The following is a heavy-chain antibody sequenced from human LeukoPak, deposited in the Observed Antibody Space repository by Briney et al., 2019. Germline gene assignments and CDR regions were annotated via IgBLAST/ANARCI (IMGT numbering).Heavy chain of an antibody. CDR3: ATLEYDDY. CDR1: GFIFSNYW. Sequence: GGSLRLSCATSGFIFSNYWMSWVRQAPGKGLEWVANIKKDGSDINYVDSVKGRFTISRDNAKNSLYLQMNNLRAEDTAVYYCATLEYDDYWGQGTLVTVSS. V-gene: IGHV3-7*03. CDR2: IKKDGSDI. D-gene: IGHD2-2*01. J-gene: IGHJ4*02.